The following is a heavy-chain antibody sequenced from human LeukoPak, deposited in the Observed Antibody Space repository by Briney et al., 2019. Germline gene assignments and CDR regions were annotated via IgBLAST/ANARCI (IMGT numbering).Heavy chain of an antibody. J-gene: IGHJ5*02. D-gene: IGHD2-15*01. V-gene: IGHV1-18*01. CDR1: CYTFTSYG. Sequence: ASVKVSCKASCYTFTSYGISWVRQAAGQGLEWMGWISAYNGNTNYAQKLQGRVTMTRDTSTSTVYMELSSLRSEDTAVYYCATERGGGTWFDPWGRGTLVTVSS. CDR3: ATERGGGTWFDP. CDR2: ISAYNGNT.